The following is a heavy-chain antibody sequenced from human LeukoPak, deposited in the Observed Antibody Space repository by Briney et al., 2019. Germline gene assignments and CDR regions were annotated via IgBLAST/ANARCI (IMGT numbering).Heavy chain of an antibody. V-gene: IGHV3-30-3*01. CDR3: ARDRSRDFWSGYNIDY. Sequence: GGSLRLSCAASGFTFSSYAMHWVRQAPGKGLEWVAVISYDGSNKYYADSVKGRFTISRDNSKNTLYLQMNSLRAEDTAVYYCARDRSRDFWSGYNIDYWGQGTLVTVSS. J-gene: IGHJ4*02. D-gene: IGHD3-3*01. CDR2: ISYDGSNK. CDR1: GFTFSSYA.